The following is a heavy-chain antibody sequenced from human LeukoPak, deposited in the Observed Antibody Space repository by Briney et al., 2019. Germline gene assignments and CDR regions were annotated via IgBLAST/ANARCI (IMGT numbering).Heavy chain of an antibody. J-gene: IGHJ4*02. Sequence: GRSLRLSCAASGFTFDDYAMHWVRQAPGKGLEWVSGISWNSGSIGYADSVKGRFTISRDNAKNSLYLQMNSLRAEDTALYYCAKDIDSSSSAVDYWGQGTLVTVSS. CDR1: GFTFDDYA. D-gene: IGHD6-6*01. CDR3: AKDIDSSSSAVDY. V-gene: IGHV3-9*01. CDR2: ISWNSGSI.